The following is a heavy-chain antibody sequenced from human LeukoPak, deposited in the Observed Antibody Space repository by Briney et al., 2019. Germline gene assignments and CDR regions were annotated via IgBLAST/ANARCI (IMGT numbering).Heavy chain of an antibody. J-gene: IGHJ5*02. V-gene: IGHV2-70*04. D-gene: IGHD4-17*01. CDR3: AQVHGDYGFDP. CDR2: IDWDDDK. Sequence: ESGPALVKPTQTLTLTCTFSGFSLSTSGMRVSWIRQPPGKALEWLARIDWDDDKFYSTSLKTRLTISKDTSKNQVVLTMTNMDPVDTATYYCAQVHGDYGFDPWGQGTLVTVSS. CDR1: GFSLSTSGMR.